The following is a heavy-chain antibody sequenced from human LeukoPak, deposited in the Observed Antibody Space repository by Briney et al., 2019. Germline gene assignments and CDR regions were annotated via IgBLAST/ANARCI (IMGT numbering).Heavy chain of an antibody. Sequence: SETLSLTCTVSGGSISSYYWSWIRQPPGKGLEWIGEINHSGSTNYNPSLKSRVTISVDTSKNQFSLKLSSVTAADTAVYYCAIRIAVAGTFWFDPWGQGTLVTASS. V-gene: IGHV4-34*01. J-gene: IGHJ5*02. CDR1: GGSISSYY. CDR3: AIRIAVAGTFWFDP. CDR2: INHSGST. D-gene: IGHD6-19*01.